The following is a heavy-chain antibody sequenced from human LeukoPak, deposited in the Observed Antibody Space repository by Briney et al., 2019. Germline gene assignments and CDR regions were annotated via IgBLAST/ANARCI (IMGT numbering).Heavy chain of an antibody. J-gene: IGHJ4*02. D-gene: IGHD3/OR15-3a*01. CDR3: ARWTTTYLDY. CDR1: GRTFSSYA. V-gene: IGHV1-46*01. Sequence: ASVKVSCKASGRTFSSYAISWVRQAPGQGLEWMGIVNPSGDSTNYAQKFQGRVTMTRDTSTSTVYMELSSLRSEDTAVYYCARWTTTYLDYWGQGTLVTVSS. CDR2: VNPSGDST.